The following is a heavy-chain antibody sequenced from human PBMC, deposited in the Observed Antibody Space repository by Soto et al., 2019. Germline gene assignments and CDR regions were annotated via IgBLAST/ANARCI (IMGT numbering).Heavy chain of an antibody. CDR2: ISAYNGNT. CDR1: GYTFTSYG. D-gene: IGHD3-3*01. J-gene: IGHJ6*02. Sequence: QVQLVQSGAEVKKPGASVKVSCKASGYTFTSYGISWVRQAPGQGLEWMGWISAYNGNTNYAQKLQGRVTMTTETSTSTADMELRSLRSDDTAVYYCARYYDFWSGYGPFGMDVWGQGTTVTVSS. CDR3: ARYYDFWSGYGPFGMDV. V-gene: IGHV1-18*01.